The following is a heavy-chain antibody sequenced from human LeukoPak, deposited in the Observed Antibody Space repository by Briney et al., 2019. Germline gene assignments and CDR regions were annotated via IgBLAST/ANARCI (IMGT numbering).Heavy chain of an antibody. CDR1: GYTFTGYY. D-gene: IGHD3-10*01. CDR2: INPNSGGT. J-gene: IGHJ6*03. Sequence: ASVKVSCKASGYTFTGYYMHWVRQAPGQGLEWMGWINPNSGGTNYAQKFQGRVTMTRDTSISTAYMELSRLRSDDTAVYYCARDLYFSGSPNPPGYYYYMDVWGKGTTVTVSS. CDR3: ARDLYFSGSPNPPGYYYYMDV. V-gene: IGHV1-2*02.